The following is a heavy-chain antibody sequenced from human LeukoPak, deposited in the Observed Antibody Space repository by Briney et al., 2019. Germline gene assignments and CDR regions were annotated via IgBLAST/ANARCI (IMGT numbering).Heavy chain of an antibody. D-gene: IGHD2-21*02. CDR2: INAGTGNT. V-gene: IGHV1-3*01. Sequence: ASVKVSCKASGFTFTKYAIHWVRQAPGQRLEWMGWINAGTGNTIYSQKFQGRVTMTRDTSTNTAYMELSSLRSEDTAVYYCAREAYCGADCYKYFDYWGQGPLVTVSS. J-gene: IGHJ4*02. CDR3: AREAYCGADCYKYFDY. CDR1: GFTFTKYA.